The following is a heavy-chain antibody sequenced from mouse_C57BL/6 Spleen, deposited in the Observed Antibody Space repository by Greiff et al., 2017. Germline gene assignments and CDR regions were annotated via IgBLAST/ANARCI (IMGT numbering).Heavy chain of an antibody. CDR2: ISSGSSTI. Sequence: EVQLVESGGGLVKPGGSLKLSCAASGFTFSDYGMHWVRQAPEKGLEWVAYISSGSSTIYYADTVKGRFTISRDNAKNTLFLQRTSLRSEDTAMYYCVGALLGYAMDDWGQGTSVTVSS. D-gene: IGHD1-1*01. CDR1: GFTFSDYG. V-gene: IGHV5-17*01. J-gene: IGHJ4*01. CDR3: VGALLGYAMDD.